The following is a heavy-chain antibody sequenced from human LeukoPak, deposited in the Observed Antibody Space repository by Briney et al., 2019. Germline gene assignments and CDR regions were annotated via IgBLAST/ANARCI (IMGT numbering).Heavy chain of an antibody. CDR1: GFTFSNYV. D-gene: IGHD6-19*01. CDR3: AKRYAVAVAAYYYFDY. Sequence: GGSLRLSCAASGFTFSNYVMTWVRQAPGKGLEWVSGISGSGGTTYYADSVKGRFTISRDNSKNTLYLQMNSLRAEDTAVYYCAKRYAVAVAAYYYFDYWGQGTLVTVSS. CDR2: ISGSGGTT. V-gene: IGHV3-23*01. J-gene: IGHJ4*02.